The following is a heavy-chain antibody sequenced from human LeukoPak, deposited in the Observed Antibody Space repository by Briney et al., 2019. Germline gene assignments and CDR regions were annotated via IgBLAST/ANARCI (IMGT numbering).Heavy chain of an antibody. CDR2: IYYSGST. V-gene: IGHV4-39*02. J-gene: IGHJ4*02. CDR3: ARDEADFWSGYYPNDFDY. D-gene: IGHD3-3*01. Sequence: SETLSLTCTVSGGSIGSSSYYWGWIRQPPGKGPEWIGSIYYSGSTYYNPSLKSRVTISVDTSKNQFSLKLSSVTAADTAVYYCARDEADFWSGYYPNDFDYWGQGTLVTVSS. CDR1: GGSIGSSSYY.